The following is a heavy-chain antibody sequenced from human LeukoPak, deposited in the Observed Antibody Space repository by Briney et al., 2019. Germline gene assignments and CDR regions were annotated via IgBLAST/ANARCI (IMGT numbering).Heavy chain of an antibody. V-gene: IGHV3-48*01. CDR1: GFTFSSYS. CDR2: ISSSSSTI. D-gene: IGHD3-10*01. Sequence: GGSLRLSCAASGFTFSSYSMNWVRQAPGKALEWLSYISSSSSTIFYADSVKGRFTISRDNAKNSLYLQMNSLRAEDTALYYCAKDIGAAYGSGSYQENAFDIWGQGTMVTVSS. J-gene: IGHJ3*02. CDR3: AKDIGAAYGSGSYQENAFDI.